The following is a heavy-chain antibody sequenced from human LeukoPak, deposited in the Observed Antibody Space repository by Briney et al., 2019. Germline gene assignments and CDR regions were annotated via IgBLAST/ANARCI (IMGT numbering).Heavy chain of an antibody. Sequence: GGSLRLSCAASGFTLSTNYMSWVRQAPGKGLEWGSVIYSGGSTYYADSVTGRFTISRNNSKNTLYLQMNSLRAEDTAVYHCARDLVGVPAAIGYWGQGTLVTVSS. CDR2: IYSGGST. J-gene: IGHJ4*02. V-gene: IGHV3-53*01. CDR1: GFTLSTNY. CDR3: ARDLVGVPAAIGY. D-gene: IGHD2-2*01.